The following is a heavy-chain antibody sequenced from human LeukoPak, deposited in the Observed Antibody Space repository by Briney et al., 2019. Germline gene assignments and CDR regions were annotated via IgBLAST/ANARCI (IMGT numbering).Heavy chain of an antibody. CDR1: GFTFSSYG. D-gene: IGHD3-22*01. V-gene: IGHV3-33*06. Sequence: GGSLRLSXAASGFTFSSYGMHWVRQAPGKGLEWVAVIWYDGSNKYYADSVKGRFTISRDNSKNTLYLQMNSLRAEDTAVYYCAKAQPTYYDSSGSLDYWGQGTLVTVSS. J-gene: IGHJ4*02. CDR2: IWYDGSNK. CDR3: AKAQPTYYDSSGSLDY.